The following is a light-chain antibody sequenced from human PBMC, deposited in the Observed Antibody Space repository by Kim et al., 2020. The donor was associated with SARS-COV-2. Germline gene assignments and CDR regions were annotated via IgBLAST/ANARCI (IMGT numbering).Light chain of an antibody. Sequence: PGQSVTISCTGTSSDVGGYNYVSWYQQHPGKAPKLMIYDVSKRPSGVPDRFSGSKSGNTASLTISGLQAEDEADYYCCSYAGSYVFGTGTKVTV. V-gene: IGLV2-11*01. CDR2: DVS. J-gene: IGLJ1*01. CDR1: SSDVGGYNY. CDR3: CSYAGSYV.